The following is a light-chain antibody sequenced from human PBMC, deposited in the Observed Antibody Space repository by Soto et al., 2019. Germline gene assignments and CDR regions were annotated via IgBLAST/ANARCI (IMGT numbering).Light chain of an antibody. V-gene: IGKV3-11*01. CDR1: QSINNY. CDR3: QHHSSWPLT. CDR2: DAS. J-gene: IGKJ4*01. Sequence: EVVLTQSPATLSLSPGERATLSCRASQSINNYLAWYQQKPGQAPRLLISDASNRVTGIPARFSGSGSGTDFTLTISSLAPEDSAVFYCQHHSSWPLTFGGGTTVEIK.